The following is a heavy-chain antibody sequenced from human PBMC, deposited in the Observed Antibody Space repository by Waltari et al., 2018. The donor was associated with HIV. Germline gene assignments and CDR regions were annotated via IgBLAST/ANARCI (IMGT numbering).Heavy chain of an antibody. D-gene: IGHD2-2*01. CDR3: ARRGDGFNQHARLDH. CDR2: MYNSGTT. V-gene: IGHV4-39*01. J-gene: IGHJ4*02. CDR1: GGSITRNDFY. Sequence: QLHLQESGPGLVKPSETLALTCTVSGGSITRNDFYWAWIRQPPGTGLEWMGLMYNSGTTDYNPALKSRVSMSRDTSKNRFSLRVHSVTAADTAIYYCARRGDGFNQHARLDHWGPGTLVTVSS.